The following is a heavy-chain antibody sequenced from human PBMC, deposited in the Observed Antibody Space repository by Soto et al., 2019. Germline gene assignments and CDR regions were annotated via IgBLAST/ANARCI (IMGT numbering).Heavy chain of an antibody. D-gene: IGHD1-26*01. J-gene: IGHJ4*02. Sequence: SQTLSLTFAICGDSVSNNGATWNWIRQSPSRCLEWLGRAYYRSRWQYDYATSVRSRITINPDTPKNQISLQLTSVTPEDTAVYYCARDPPDFNSGFDSWGQGSLVTVSS. CDR3: ARDPPDFNSGFDS. CDR2: AYYRSRWQY. V-gene: IGHV6-1*01. CDR1: GDSVSNNGAT.